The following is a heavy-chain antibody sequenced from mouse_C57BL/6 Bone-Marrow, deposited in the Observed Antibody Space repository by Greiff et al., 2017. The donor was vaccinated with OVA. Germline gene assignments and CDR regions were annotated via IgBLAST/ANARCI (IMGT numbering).Heavy chain of an antibody. Sequence: QVQLQQSGTELVKPGASVKLSCKASGYTFTSYWMHWVKQRPGQGLEWIGNINPSNGGTNYNEKFKGKATLTVDKSASTAYMQLSSLTSEDSAVYYCARVGDYGEFDYWGQGTTLTVSS. D-gene: IGHD2-4*01. V-gene: IGHV1-53*01. CDR3: ARVGDYGEFDY. CDR1: GYTFTSYW. J-gene: IGHJ2*01. CDR2: INPSNGGT.